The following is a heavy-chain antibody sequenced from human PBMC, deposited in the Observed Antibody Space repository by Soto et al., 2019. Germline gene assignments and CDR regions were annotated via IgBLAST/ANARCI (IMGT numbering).Heavy chain of an antibody. Sequence: SVNVSCKAAGGTFSSYTISWVRQAPRQGLEWMGRIIPILGIANYAQKFQGRVTITADKSTSTAYMELSSLRSEDTAVYYCAQLLWFGESHPYYYYYGMDVWGQGTTVTVSS. V-gene: IGHV1-69*02. J-gene: IGHJ6*02. CDR1: GGTFSSYT. CDR2: IIPILGIA. CDR3: AQLLWFGESHPYYYYYGMDV. D-gene: IGHD3-10*01.